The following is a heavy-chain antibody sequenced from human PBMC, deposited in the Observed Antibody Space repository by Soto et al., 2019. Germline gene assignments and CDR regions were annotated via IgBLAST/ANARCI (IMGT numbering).Heavy chain of an antibody. CDR2: IIPIIGTA. V-gene: IGHV1-69*13. CDR1: GGTFSSYA. J-gene: IGHJ3*02. CDR3: ARADWSGGSCSNYDAFDI. D-gene: IGHD2-15*01. Sequence: SVKVSCKASGGTFSSYAISWVRQAPGQGLEWMGGIIPIIGTANYAQKFQGRVTITGDESTSTAYMELSRLRSDDTAVYYCARADWSGGSCSNYDAFDIWGQGTMVTVSS.